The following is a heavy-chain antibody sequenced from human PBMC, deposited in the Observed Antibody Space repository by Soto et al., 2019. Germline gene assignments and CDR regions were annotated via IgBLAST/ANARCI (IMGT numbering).Heavy chain of an antibody. J-gene: IGHJ5*02. Sequence: QVQLVQSGAEVKKPGSSVKVSCKASGGTFSNYAISWVRQAPGQGLEWMGGIIPMFGSANYAQKFQGRVTITADDSTSTAYMELSSLRSEDPAVYYCARGGDIVLVPTDISWFDPWGQGTLVTVSS. CDR1: GGTFSNYA. CDR3: ARGGDIVLVPTDISWFDP. D-gene: IGHD2-2*01. V-gene: IGHV1-69*12. CDR2: IIPMFGSA.